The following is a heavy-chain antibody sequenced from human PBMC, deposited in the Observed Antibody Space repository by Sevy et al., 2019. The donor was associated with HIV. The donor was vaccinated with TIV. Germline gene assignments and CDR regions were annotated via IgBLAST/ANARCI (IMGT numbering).Heavy chain of an antibody. CDR1: GYSFTDYY. CDR3: AGARSVTTVYYYYGMDV. CDR2: INPKNDVT. D-gene: IGHD3-3*01. J-gene: IGHJ6*02. Sequence: ASVKVSCKASGYSFTDYYMHWVRQAPGQGLEWMAWINPKNDVTNYAQKFQGRVTMTRETSTSTDYMELTGQRSDDTAGYYCAGARSVTTVYYYYGMDVWGQGTTVTVSS. V-gene: IGHV1-2*02.